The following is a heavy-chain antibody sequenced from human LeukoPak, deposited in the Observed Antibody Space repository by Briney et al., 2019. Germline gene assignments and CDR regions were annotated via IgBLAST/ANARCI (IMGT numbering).Heavy chain of an antibody. V-gene: IGHV4-34*01. D-gene: IGHD5-12*01. CDR2: IDPYGGS. CDR3: AGQPLVAPVSYYFDY. Sequence: PSETLSLTCAVYGGSFSGYHWSWIRQNTGKGLEWIGEIDPYGGSNYNPSLKSRVTISVDTSKNQFSLKLNSVTAADTALYYCAGQPLVAPVSYYFDYWGQGTLVTVSS. J-gene: IGHJ4*02. CDR1: GGSFSGYH.